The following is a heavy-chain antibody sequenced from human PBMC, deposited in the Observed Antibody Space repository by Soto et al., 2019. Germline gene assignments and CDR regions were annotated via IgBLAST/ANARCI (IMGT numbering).Heavy chain of an antibody. D-gene: IGHD6-19*01. J-gene: IGHJ4*02. V-gene: IGHV3-30*03. CDR1: GFTFSSFG. CDR2: ISYDGSYR. Sequence: GGSLRLSCAASGFTFSSFGMFWVRQAPVKGLEWVAAISYDGSYRNYGDSVKGRFTISRDNAKNSLYLQMNSLRAEDTALYYCARLYSSGWYGPGRYWGQGTLVTVSS. CDR3: ARLYSSGWYGPGRY.